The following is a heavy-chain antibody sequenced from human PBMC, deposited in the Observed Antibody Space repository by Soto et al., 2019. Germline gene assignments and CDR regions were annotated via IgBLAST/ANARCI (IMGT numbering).Heavy chain of an antibody. Sequence: SETQSLTCAVYGGSFSGYYWSWIRQPPGKGLEWIGEINHSGSTNYNPSLKSRVTISVDTSKNQFSLKLSSVTAADTAVYYCASRTVIAVRPIHYWGQGTLVTVS. CDR1: GGSFSGYY. J-gene: IGHJ4*02. D-gene: IGHD6-6*01. CDR3: ASRTVIAVRPIHY. CDR2: INHSGST. V-gene: IGHV4-34*01.